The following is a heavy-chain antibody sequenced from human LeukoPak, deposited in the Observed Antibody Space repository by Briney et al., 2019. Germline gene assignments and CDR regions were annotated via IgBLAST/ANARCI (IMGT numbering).Heavy chain of an antibody. Sequence: GSLRLSCAASGFTFSSYAMGWIRQPPGKGLEWIGSIYYSGSTYYNPSLKSRVTISVDTSKNQFSLKLSSVTAADTAVYYCARRVPAARGWFDPWGQGTLVTVSS. CDR3: ARRVPAARGWFDP. V-gene: IGHV4-39*01. CDR2: IYYSGST. D-gene: IGHD2-2*01. CDR1: GFTFSSYA. J-gene: IGHJ5*02.